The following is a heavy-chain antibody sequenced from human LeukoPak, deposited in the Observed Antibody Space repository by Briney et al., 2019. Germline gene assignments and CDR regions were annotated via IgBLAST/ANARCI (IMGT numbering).Heavy chain of an antibody. CDR2: IYTSGNI. J-gene: IGHJ5*02. D-gene: IGHD6-13*01. Sequence: SETLSLTCTASGGSISSGTYYWSWIRQPAGKGLEWIGHIYTSGNINYNPSLKSRVTISLDTSKNQFSLKLSSVTAADTAVYYCARTYSSSWYNWFDPWGQGTLVTVSS. CDR3: ARTYSSSWYNWFDP. V-gene: IGHV4-61*09. CDR1: GGSISSGTYY.